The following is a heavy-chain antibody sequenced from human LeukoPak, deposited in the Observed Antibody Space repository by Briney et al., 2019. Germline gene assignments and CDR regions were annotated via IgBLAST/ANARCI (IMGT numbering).Heavy chain of an antibody. CDR2: ISSSGSTI. D-gene: IGHD3-10*02. J-gene: IGHJ6*04. CDR1: GFTFSSYE. Sequence: GGSLILSCAASGFTFSSYEMNWVRQAPGKGLEWVSYISSSGSTIYYADSVKGRFTISRDNAKNSLYLQMNSLRAEDTAVYYCAEPGITMIGGVWGKGTTVTISS. CDR3: AEPGITMIGGV. V-gene: IGHV3-48*03.